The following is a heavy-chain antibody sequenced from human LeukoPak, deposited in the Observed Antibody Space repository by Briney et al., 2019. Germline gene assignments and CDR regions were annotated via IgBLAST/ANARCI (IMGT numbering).Heavy chain of an antibody. J-gene: IGHJ4*02. Sequence: GGSLRLSCAASGFTVSSNYMSWVRQAPGKGLEWVSVIYSGSSSTYYTDSVKGRFTISRHNSKNTLYLQMNSLRAEDTAVYYCARDRGYSYGPFDYWGQGTLVTVSS. D-gene: IGHD5-18*01. V-gene: IGHV3-53*04. CDR3: ARDRGYSYGPFDY. CDR1: GFTVSSNY. CDR2: IYSGSSST.